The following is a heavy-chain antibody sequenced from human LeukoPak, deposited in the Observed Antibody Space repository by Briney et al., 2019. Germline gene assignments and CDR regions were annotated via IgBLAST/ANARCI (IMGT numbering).Heavy chain of an antibody. CDR3: ARGGSGYSYGSDY. CDR1: GFTFDDYA. Sequence: PGGSLRLSCAASGFTFDDYAMHWVRQAPGKGLEWVSGISWNSGSIGYADSVKGRFTISRDNAKNSLYLQMNSLRAEDTALYYCARGGSGYSYGSDYWGQGTLVTVSS. D-gene: IGHD5-18*01. CDR2: ISWNSGSI. J-gene: IGHJ4*02. V-gene: IGHV3-9*01.